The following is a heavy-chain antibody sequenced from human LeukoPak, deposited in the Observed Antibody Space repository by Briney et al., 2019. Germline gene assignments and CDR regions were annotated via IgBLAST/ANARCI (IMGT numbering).Heavy chain of an antibody. Sequence: GASVEVSCKASGYTFTSYAMHWVRQAPGQRLEWMGWINAGNGNTKYSQKFQGRVTITRDTSASTAYMELSSLRSEDTAVYYCARDPKLLWFGELPYFDYWGQGTLVTVSS. J-gene: IGHJ4*02. CDR1: GYTFTSYA. CDR2: INAGNGNT. V-gene: IGHV1-3*01. D-gene: IGHD3-10*01. CDR3: ARDPKLLWFGELPYFDY.